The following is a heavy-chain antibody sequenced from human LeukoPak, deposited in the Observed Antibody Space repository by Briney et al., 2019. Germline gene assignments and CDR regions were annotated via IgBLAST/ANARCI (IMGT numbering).Heavy chain of an antibody. CDR2: ISSSSSYI. J-gene: IGHJ4*02. D-gene: IGHD6-19*01. CDR1: GFTFSSYS. V-gene: IGHV3-21*01. CDR3: ARDDSGWYDY. Sequence: GGSLRLSCAASGFTFSSYSMNWVRQAPGEGLEWVSSISSSSSYIYYADSVKGRFTISRDNAKNSLYLQMNSLRAEDTAVYYCARDDSGWYDYWGQGNLVTVSS.